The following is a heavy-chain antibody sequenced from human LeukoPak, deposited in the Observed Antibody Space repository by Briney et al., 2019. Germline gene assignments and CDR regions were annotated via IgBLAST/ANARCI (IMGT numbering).Heavy chain of an antibody. CDR3: ARDQVGGTLADAFDI. V-gene: IGHV4-38-2*02. Sequence: SETLSLTCTVSGFSISSGYYWGWIRQPPGKGLEWIGSIYHSETSYYNPSLKSRVTISVDTSKNQFSLKLTSVTAADTAVYYCARDQVGGTLADAFDIWGQGTMVTVSS. D-gene: IGHD1-26*01. CDR2: IYHSETS. J-gene: IGHJ3*02. CDR1: GFSISSGYY.